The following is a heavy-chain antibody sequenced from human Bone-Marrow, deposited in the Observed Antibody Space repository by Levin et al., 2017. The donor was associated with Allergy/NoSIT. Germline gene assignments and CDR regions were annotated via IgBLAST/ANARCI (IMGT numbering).Heavy chain of an antibody. CDR2: IYPPDSDT. CDR3: ARLSHGPHCGGGGCYSGPYLDP. J-gene: IGHJ5*02. Sequence: GESLKISCKASGYIISNYWLGWVRQLPGKGLESLGIIYPPDSDTRYSPSFQGQVTFSADTSINTAYLQWSSLRASDTAIYFCARLSHGPHCGGGGCYSGPYLDPWGQGTLVTVSS. V-gene: IGHV5-51*01. D-gene: IGHD2-15*01. CDR1: GYIISNYW.